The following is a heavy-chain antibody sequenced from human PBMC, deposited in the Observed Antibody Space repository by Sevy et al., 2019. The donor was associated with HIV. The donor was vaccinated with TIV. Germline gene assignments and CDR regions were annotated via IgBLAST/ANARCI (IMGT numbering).Heavy chain of an antibody. V-gene: IGHV3-11*01. J-gene: IGHJ6*02. D-gene: IGHD2-2*02. CDR3: AREVGYCSSTSCYNYYYYGMDV. Sequence: GGSLRLSCAASGFTFSDYYMSWIRQAPGKGLEWVSYISSSGSTIYYADSVKGRFTISRDNAKNSLYLQMNSLRVEDTAVYYCAREVGYCSSTSCYNYYYYGMDVWGQGTTVTVSS. CDR1: GFTFSDYY. CDR2: ISSSGSTI.